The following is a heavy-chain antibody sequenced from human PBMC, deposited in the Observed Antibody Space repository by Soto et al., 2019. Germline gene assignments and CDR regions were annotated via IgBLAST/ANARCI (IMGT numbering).Heavy chain of an antibody. D-gene: IGHD6-19*01. CDR1: GFTFSSYG. CDR3: ARETSDGIAVAPMDV. J-gene: IGHJ6*02. V-gene: IGHV3-33*01. CDR2: IWYDGSNK. Sequence: PGESLKISCAASGFTFSSYGMHWVRQAPGKGLEWVAVIWYDGSNKYYADSVKGRFTISRDNSKNTLYLQMNSLRAEDTAVYYCARETSDGIAVAPMDVWGQGTTVTVSS.